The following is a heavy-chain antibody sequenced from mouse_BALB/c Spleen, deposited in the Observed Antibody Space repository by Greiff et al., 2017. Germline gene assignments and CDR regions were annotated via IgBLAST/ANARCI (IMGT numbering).Heavy chain of an antibody. CDR1: GFSLTSYG. V-gene: IGHV2-2*02. CDR2: IWSGGST. CDR3: ASYDYEKGFYAMDY. Sequence: QVQLQQSGPGLVQPSQSLSITCTVSGFSLTSYGVHWVRQSPGKGLEWLGVIWSGGSTDYNAAFISRLSISKDNSKSQVFFKMNSLQANDTAIYYCASYDYEKGFYAMDYWGQGTSVTVSS. D-gene: IGHD2-4*01. J-gene: IGHJ4*01.